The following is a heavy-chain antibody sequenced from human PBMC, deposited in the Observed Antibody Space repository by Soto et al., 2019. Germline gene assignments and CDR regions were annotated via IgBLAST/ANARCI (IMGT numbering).Heavy chain of an antibody. CDR1: GFTYTDFA. J-gene: IGHJ6*02. CDR2: ISYDGSDK. V-gene: IGHV3-30*09. CDR3: ARRAWDSYYAIDV. D-gene: IGHD3-22*01. Sequence: VQLVESGGGEVQPGRSLRLSCAASGFTYTDFALHWVRQAPGKGLEWVAIISYDGSDKYYADSVKGRFAISRDNPKNTLYLEMNSLRPEDTAVYFCARRAWDSYYAIDVWGQGITVTVFS.